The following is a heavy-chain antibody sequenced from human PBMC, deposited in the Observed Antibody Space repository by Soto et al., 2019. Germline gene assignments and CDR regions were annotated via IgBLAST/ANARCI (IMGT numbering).Heavy chain of an antibody. J-gene: IGHJ3*02. CDR3: ARDRSSGWYAFDI. Sequence: GGSLRLSCAASGFTVSSKYMSWVRQAPGKGLEWVSVIYSGGSTYYADSVKGRFTISRDNSKNTLYLQMNSLRAEDTAVYYCARDRSSGWYAFDIWGQGTMVTVSS. D-gene: IGHD6-19*01. CDR1: GFTVSSKY. V-gene: IGHV3-53*01. CDR2: IYSGGST.